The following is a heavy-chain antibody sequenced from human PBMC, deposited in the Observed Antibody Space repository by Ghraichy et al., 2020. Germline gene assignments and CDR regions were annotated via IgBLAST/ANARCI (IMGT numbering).Heavy chain of an antibody. J-gene: IGHJ3*02. CDR2: IIPIFGTA. Sequence: SVKVSCKASGDTFSSYAISWVRQAPGQGLEWMGGIIPIFGTAKYTQKFQDRVTISADESTSTAYMELSSLRSEDTAVYYCARERRDTAILTHAFDIWGQGTMVTVFS. CDR1: GDTFSSYA. V-gene: IGHV1-69*13. CDR3: ARERRDTAILTHAFDI. D-gene: IGHD5-18*01.